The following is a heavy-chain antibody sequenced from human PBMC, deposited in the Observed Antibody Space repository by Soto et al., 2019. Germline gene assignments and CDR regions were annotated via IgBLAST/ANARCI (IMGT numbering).Heavy chain of an antibody. CDR3: ARWAETTYFDY. V-gene: IGHV4-4*02. CDR2: IYLGGRT. D-gene: IGHD1-7*01. J-gene: IGHJ4*02. Sequence: QVQLQESGPGLVQPSGTLSLTCTISGDSIISTNWWSWVRQPPGKGLEWIGEIYLGGRTNYNPSHKSRVTISVDKSKNQFSLKLSSVTAADTAVYYCARWAETTYFDYWGQGILVTVSS. CDR1: GDSIISTNW.